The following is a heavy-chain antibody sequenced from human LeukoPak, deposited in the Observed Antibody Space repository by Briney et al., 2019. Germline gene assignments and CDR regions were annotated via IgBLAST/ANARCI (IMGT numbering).Heavy chain of an antibody. D-gene: IGHD3-3*01. CDR3: ARDENEGTIFGVVITLGYMDV. J-gene: IGHJ6*03. V-gene: IGHV3-7*01. CDR1: GFTFSSYW. Sequence: GWSLRLSCAASGFTFSSYWMSWVRQAPGKGLEWVANIKQDGSEKYYVDSVKGRFTISRDNAKNSLYLQMNSLRAEDTAVYYCARDENEGTIFGVVITLGYMDVWGKGTTVTVSS. CDR2: IKQDGSEK.